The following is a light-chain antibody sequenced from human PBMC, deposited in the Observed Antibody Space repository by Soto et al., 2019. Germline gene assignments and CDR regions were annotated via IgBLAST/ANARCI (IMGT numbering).Light chain of an antibody. CDR2: GVN. CDR3: CSYAGSYILV. CDR1: SSDVGRYHY. V-gene: IGLV2-11*01. Sequence: QSVLTQPRSVSGSPGQSVTISCTGTSSDVGRYHYVSWYQLHPGKAPKLMIYGVNERPSGVPDRFSGSKSGNTASLTSSGLQAEDEADYHCCSYAGSYILVFGGGTKLTVL. J-gene: IGLJ3*02.